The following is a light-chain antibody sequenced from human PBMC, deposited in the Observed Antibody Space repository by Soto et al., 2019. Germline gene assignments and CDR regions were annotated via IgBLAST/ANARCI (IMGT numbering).Light chain of an antibody. V-gene: IGKV3-20*01. J-gene: IGKJ4*01. Sequence: EIVLTQSPGTLSLSPGERATLSCRASQSVSSSYLAWYQQKPGQAPRLLIYGASSRATGIPDRFSGSGSGTDFTLNISRLEPEDFAVYYCQQYGSSPRIFGGGTKVEIK. CDR3: QQYGSSPRI. CDR2: GAS. CDR1: QSVSSSY.